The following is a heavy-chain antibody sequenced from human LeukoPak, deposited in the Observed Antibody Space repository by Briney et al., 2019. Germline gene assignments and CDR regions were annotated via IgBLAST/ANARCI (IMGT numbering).Heavy chain of an antibody. V-gene: IGHV4-61*02. Sequence: SQTLSLTCTVSGGSISSGSYYWSWIRQPAGKGLEWIGRIYTSGSTNYNPSLKSRVTISVDTSKNQFSLKLSSVTAADTAVYYCARVSHYDSSGYRVPYNWFDPWGQGTLSPSPQ. CDR3: ARVSHYDSSGYRVPYNWFDP. D-gene: IGHD3-22*01. CDR2: IYTSGST. CDR1: GGSISSGSYY. J-gene: IGHJ5*02.